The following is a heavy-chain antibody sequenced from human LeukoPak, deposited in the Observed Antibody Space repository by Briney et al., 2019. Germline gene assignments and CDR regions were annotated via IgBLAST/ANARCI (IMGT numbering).Heavy chain of an antibody. J-gene: IGHJ3*02. CDR1: GFTFSSYG. V-gene: IGHV3-33*01. Sequence: PGGSLRLSCAASGFTFSSYGMHWVRQAPGKGLEGVAVILNDGSQEKYGDSVKGRFTISRDNYKNTLFVQMNSLRAEDTAVYYCARDDALGDNALDIWGQGTMVTVSS. CDR2: ILNDGSQE. D-gene: IGHD3-16*01. CDR3: ARDDALGDNALDI.